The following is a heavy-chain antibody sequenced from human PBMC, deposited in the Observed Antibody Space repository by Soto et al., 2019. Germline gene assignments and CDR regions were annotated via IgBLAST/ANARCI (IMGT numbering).Heavy chain of an antibody. V-gene: IGHV3-73*01. Sequence: EVHLVDSGGDVVQPGGSLKLSCAASEFTFSGSYLHWVRQASGRGLEWVGHIRGRADSYATSYAASVNGRFTISRDDSKNTAYLQMISLTTEDTAVYYCAIRDYWGQGTLVTVSS. CDR3: AIRDY. CDR2: IRGRADSYAT. J-gene: IGHJ4*02. CDR1: EFTFSGSY.